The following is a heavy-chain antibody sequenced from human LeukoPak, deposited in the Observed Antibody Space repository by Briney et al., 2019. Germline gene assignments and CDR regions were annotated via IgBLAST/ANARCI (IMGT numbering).Heavy chain of an antibody. CDR3: ARAYDFWSGYYDY. CDR2: ISYDGSNE. CDR1: GFTFSTYA. J-gene: IGHJ4*01. Sequence: GGSLRLSCAASGFTFSTYAMYWVRQAPGKGLEWVAVISYDGSNEYYADSVKGRFTISRDNSKNTLYLQMHSLRAEDTAVYYCARAYDFWSGYYDYWGQEPWSPSPQ. D-gene: IGHD3-3*01. V-gene: IGHV3-30-3*01.